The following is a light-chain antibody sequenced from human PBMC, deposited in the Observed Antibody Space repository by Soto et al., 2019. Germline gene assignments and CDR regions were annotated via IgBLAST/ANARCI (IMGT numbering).Light chain of an antibody. J-gene: IGKJ1*01. CDR1: QSVSIND. CDR3: QQYGRSWWT. Sequence: EIVLTQSPGTLSLSPGERATLSCRASQSVSINDLAWYQQKPGQAPRLLIYGASIRATGIPDRFSGSGSGTDFTLTISRLEPEDFAVYCCQQYGRSWWTFGQGTKVEVQ. V-gene: IGKV3-20*01. CDR2: GAS.